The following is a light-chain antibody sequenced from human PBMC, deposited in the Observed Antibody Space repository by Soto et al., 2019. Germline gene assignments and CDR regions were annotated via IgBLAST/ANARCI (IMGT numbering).Light chain of an antibody. CDR2: EAS. J-gene: IGLJ2*01. V-gene: IGLV2-14*02. CDR1: SNDVWTYNL. CDR3: AAWDDSLSGRVV. Sequence: QSALTQPASVSGSPGQSITISCTATSNDVWTYNLVSWYQQHPGKAPKLLLFEASKRPLETSVRFSGSKSGTSASLAINGLQSEDEADYFCAAWDDSLSGRVVFGGGTKLTVL.